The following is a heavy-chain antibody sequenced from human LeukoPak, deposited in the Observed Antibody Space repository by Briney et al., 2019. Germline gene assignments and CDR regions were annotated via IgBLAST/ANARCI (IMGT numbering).Heavy chain of an antibody. D-gene: IGHD3-10*01. J-gene: IGHJ4*02. Sequence: GGSLRLSCAASGFTFSSYSMNWVRQAPGKGLEWVSAISGSGGSTYYADSVKGRFTISRDNSKNTLYLQMNSLRAEDTAVYYCAKDPGYYGSGGWGQGTLVTVSS. CDR1: GFTFSSYS. CDR2: ISGSGGST. V-gene: IGHV3-23*01. CDR3: AKDPGYYGSGG.